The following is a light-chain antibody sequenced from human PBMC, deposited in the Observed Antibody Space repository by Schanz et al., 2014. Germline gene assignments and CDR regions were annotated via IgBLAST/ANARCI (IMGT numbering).Light chain of an antibody. CDR2: DVS. Sequence: QSALTQPPSASGSPGQSVTISCTGTSSDVGAYNYVSWYQQHPGKAPKLMIYDVSKRPSGVPDRFSGSKSGNTASLTISGLQAEDEADYYCSSYTSSSTPWVFGGGTKVTVL. J-gene: IGLJ3*02. CDR1: SSDVGAYNY. CDR3: SSYTSSSTPWV. V-gene: IGLV2-8*01.